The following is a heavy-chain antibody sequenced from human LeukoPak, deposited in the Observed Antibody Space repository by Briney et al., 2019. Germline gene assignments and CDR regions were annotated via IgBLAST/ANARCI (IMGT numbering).Heavy chain of an antibody. V-gene: IGHV1-2*02. CDR1: GYTFTGYY. CDR2: INPNSGGT. D-gene: IGHD3-3*01. CDR3: ARVARGDDFWSGPSDAFDI. Sequence: ASVKVSCKASGYTFTGYYMHWVRQAPGQGLEWMGWINPNSGGTNYAQKFQGRVTMTRDTSISTAYMELSRLRSDDTAVYYCARVARGDDFWSGPSDAFDIWGQGTMVTVSS. J-gene: IGHJ3*02.